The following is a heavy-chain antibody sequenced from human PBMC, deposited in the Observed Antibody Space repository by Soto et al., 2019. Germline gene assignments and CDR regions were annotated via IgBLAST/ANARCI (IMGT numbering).Heavy chain of an antibody. CDR1: GFDFSSYS. J-gene: IGHJ4*02. Sequence: PGGSLRLSCAASGFDFSSYSMNWVRQAPGKGLEWVSSINEDSSYTYYADSVKGRFTISRDNSKNTLYLQMNSLRAEDTAVYYCARDRGPSYYDILTGYYTPDYFDYWGQGTLVTVSS. V-gene: IGHV3-21*01. CDR3: ARDRGPSYYDILTGYYTPDYFDY. D-gene: IGHD3-9*01. CDR2: INEDSSYT.